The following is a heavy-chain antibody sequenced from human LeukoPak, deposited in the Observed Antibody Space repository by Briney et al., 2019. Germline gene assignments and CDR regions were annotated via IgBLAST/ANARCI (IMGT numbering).Heavy chain of an antibody. Sequence: ASVKVSCKASGGTFSSYAISWVRQAPGQGLEWMGRIIPILGIANYAQKFQGRVTITADKSTSTAYMELSSLRSEDTAVYYCAREGYCSGGSCYSNRAFWFDYWGQGTLVTVSS. J-gene: IGHJ4*02. CDR3: AREGYCSGGSCYSNRAFWFDY. D-gene: IGHD2-15*01. CDR1: GGTFSSYA. V-gene: IGHV1-69*04. CDR2: IIPILGIA.